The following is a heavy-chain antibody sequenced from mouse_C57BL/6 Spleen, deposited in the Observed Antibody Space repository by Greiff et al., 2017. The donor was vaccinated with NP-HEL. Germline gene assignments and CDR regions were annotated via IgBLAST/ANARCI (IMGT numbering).Heavy chain of an antibody. V-gene: IGHV5-17*01. D-gene: IGHD2-5*01. CDR2: ISRGSSTT. CDR1: GYTFSDYG. CDR3: ARGGYSNYWFAY. J-gene: IGHJ3*01. Sequence: EVQRLESGGGLVKPGGSLKLSCAASGYTFSDYGMHWVRQAPEKGLEWVAYISRGSSTTYYADKVKGRFTISRDTAKNTLFLQMTSLRSEDTAMYYCARGGYSNYWFAYWGQGTLVTVSA.